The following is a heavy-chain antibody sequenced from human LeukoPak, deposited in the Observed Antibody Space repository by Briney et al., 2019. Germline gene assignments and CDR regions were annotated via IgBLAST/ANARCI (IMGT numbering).Heavy chain of an antibody. CDR1: GYSFTTYW. Sequence: GESLKISCKGSGYSFTTYWIGWVRQMPGKGLEWMGRIDPSDSYTNYSPSFQGHVTISADKSISTAYLQWSSLKASDTAIFYCARHGVSGRYDFWGQGTLVTVSS. D-gene: IGHD6-19*01. V-gene: IGHV5-10-1*01. CDR3: ARHGVSGRYDF. J-gene: IGHJ4*02. CDR2: IDPSDSYT.